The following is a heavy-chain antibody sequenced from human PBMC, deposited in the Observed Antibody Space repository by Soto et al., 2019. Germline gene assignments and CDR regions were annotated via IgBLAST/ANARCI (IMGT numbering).Heavy chain of an antibody. Sequence: ASVKVSCKASGGSFSNYSISWVRQAPGQGLEWMGGIIPIFGTAKYAQKFQGRVTITADASTSTAYMELSSLRSEDTAVYYCARHTSRGELRRMFWFGPWGQGTMFTVSS. CDR2: IIPIFGTA. V-gene: IGHV1-69*13. J-gene: IGHJ5*02. CDR3: ARHTSRGELRRMFWFGP. D-gene: IGHD1-26*01. CDR1: GGSFSNYS.